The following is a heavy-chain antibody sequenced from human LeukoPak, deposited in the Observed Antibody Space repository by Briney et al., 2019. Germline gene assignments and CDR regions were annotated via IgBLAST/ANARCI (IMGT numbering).Heavy chain of an antibody. CDR1: GYSFTSYW. V-gene: IGHV5-51*01. CDR3: ARLRNLYYYDNSGYYGDY. CDR2: IYPGDSDT. J-gene: IGHJ4*02. D-gene: IGHD3-22*01. Sequence: GESLKISCKGSGYSFTSYWIGWVRQMPGKGLEWMGIIYPGDSDTRYSPSFQGQVTISADKSISTAYLQWSSLKASDTAMYYCARLRNLYYYDNSGYYGDYWGQGTLVTVSS.